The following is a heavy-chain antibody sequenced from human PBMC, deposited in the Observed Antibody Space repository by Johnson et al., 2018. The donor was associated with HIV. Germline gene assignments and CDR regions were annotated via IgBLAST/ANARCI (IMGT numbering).Heavy chain of an antibody. CDR3: ARDLMGANWHDVFDI. CDR1: GFTFSNAW. Sequence: VQLVESGGGLVKPGGSLRLSCAASGFTFSNAWMSWVRQAPGKGLEWVGRFKGKTDGWTTDFAAPVKGRFTISRDDSKITLYLQMNRLRAEDTAVYYCARDLMGANWHDVFDIWGQGKMVTVSS. D-gene: IGHD1-26*01. J-gene: IGHJ3*02. CDR2: FKGKTDGWTT. V-gene: IGHV3-15*01.